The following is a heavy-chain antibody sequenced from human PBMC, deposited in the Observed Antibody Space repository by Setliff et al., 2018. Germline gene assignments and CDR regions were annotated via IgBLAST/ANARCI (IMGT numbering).Heavy chain of an antibody. CDR1: ADSISSSSQY. D-gene: IGHD3-10*01. V-gene: IGHV4-39*06. CDR3: ATIDSLFYYLDF. Sequence: SETLSLTCTVSADSISSSSQYWGLIRQPPGKGLEWVGGVHHSGSLYYNPSLKSRVSISLDTSKKQFTLKLSSVTAADTAVYYCATIDSLFYYLDFWSQGTLVTVSS. J-gene: IGHJ4*02. CDR2: VHHSGSL.